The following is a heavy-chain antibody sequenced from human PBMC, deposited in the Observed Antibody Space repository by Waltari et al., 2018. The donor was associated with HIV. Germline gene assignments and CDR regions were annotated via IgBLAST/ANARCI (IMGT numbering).Heavy chain of an antibody. D-gene: IGHD6-19*01. Sequence: EVQLVESGGGVVKPGGSVRLSGAASGFTFSSNITKWVRQAPGKGLEYISSISSGSGYIYYADSVKGRFTISRDNAKNSLYLQMNSLRAADTAVYYCARDLSAASVAGSSGYWGQGTLVTVSS. CDR3: ARDLSAASVAGSSGY. J-gene: IGHJ4*02. CDR1: GFTFSSNI. CDR2: ISSGSGYI. V-gene: IGHV3-21*01.